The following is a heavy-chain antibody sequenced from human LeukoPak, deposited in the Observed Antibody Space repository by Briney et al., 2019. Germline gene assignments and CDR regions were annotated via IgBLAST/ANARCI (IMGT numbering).Heavy chain of an antibody. J-gene: IGHJ4*02. D-gene: IGHD5-24*01. V-gene: IGHV3-23*01. Sequence: QPGGSLRLSCAASGFSFSSYGMSWVRQAPGKGLEWVSSISDSGSRTYYADSVKGRFTISRDNSKNALYLQMSDLRAEDTALYFCAKQPRSDGYVYLEYWGQGTLVTVSS. CDR3: AKQPRSDGYVYLEY. CDR1: GFSFSSYG. CDR2: ISDSGSRT.